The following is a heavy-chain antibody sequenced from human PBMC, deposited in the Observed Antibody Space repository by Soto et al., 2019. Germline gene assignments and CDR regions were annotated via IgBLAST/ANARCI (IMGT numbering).Heavy chain of an antibody. J-gene: IGHJ4*02. Sequence: GESLKISCKGSGYSFTSHWISWVRQMPGKGLEWTGRIDPSDSYTSYSPSFQGHVNISADKSISTAYLQWSSLKTSDTAMYYCARHSGEVRYFRWLLDSWGQGTLVTVSS. CDR3: ARHSGEVRYFRWLLDS. CDR1: GYSFTSHW. D-gene: IGHD3-9*01. V-gene: IGHV5-10-1*01. CDR2: IDPSDSYT.